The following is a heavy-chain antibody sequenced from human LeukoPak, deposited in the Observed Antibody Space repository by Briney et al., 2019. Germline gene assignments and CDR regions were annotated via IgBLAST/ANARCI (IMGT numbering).Heavy chain of an antibody. Sequence: SVKVSCKASGDTVRKYAIGWVRQAPGQGLEWIGGIISTYGASNSAQKFQGRVTLTTDESANTAYMELRSLKSQDTAVYYCARDRTGYGNYYFDSWGQGTPVTVSS. CDR3: ARDRTGYGNYYFDS. D-gene: IGHD5-18*01. V-gene: IGHV1-69*05. CDR1: GDTVRKYA. CDR2: IISTYGAS. J-gene: IGHJ4*02.